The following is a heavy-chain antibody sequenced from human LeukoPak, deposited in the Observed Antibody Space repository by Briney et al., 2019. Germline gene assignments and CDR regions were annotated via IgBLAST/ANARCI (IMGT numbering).Heavy chain of an antibody. D-gene: IGHD6-19*01. CDR2: ISGSGGST. Sequence: GGSLRLSCAASGFTFSSYAMSWVRQAPGKGLEWVSAISGSGGSTYYADSVKGRFAISRDNSKNTLYLQMNSLRAEDTAVYYCAKDQAVAGTVHFDYWGQGTLVTVSS. J-gene: IGHJ4*02. V-gene: IGHV3-23*01. CDR1: GFTFSSYA. CDR3: AKDQAVAGTVHFDY.